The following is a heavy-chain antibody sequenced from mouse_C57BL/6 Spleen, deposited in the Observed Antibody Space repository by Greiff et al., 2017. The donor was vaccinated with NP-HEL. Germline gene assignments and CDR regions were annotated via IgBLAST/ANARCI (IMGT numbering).Heavy chain of an antibody. CDR3: ARDERRGVDY. Sequence: EVQLQESGGGLVQPGGSLSLSCAASGFTFTDYYMSWVRQPPGKALEWLGFIRNKANGYTTEYSASVKGRFTISRDNSQSILYLQMNALRAEDSATYYCARDERRGVDYWGQGTSVTVSS. CDR1: GFTFTDYY. J-gene: IGHJ4*01. V-gene: IGHV7-3*01. D-gene: IGHD2-12*01. CDR2: IRNKANGYTT.